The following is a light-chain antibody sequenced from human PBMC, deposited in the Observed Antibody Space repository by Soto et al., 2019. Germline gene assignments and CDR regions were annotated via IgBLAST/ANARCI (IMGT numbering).Light chain of an antibody. V-gene: IGKV3-15*01. CDR1: QSISSN. CDR2: GAF. Sequence: EIVMTQSPATLSVSPGERATLSCRATQSISSNLAWYLQKPGQAPRLVISGAFTRATGIPARFTGSGSGTEFTLTISSLQSEDFAVYYCQQYNQWPITFGQGTQLEIK. J-gene: IGKJ5*01. CDR3: QQYNQWPIT.